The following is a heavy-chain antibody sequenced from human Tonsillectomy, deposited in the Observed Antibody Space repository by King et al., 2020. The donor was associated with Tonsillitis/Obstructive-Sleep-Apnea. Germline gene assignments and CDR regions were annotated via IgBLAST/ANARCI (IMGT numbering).Heavy chain of an antibody. CDR1: GFTFCSYG. D-gene: IGHD1-7*01. CDR2: IWYDGSNK. Sequence: QLVESGGGVVQPGRTLRLSCAASGFTFCSYGMHWVRQAPGKGLEWVAVIWYDGSNKYYGDSLKGRFTISRDNSKNTLYLQMNSLRAEDTAVYYCARGITGTTLNYYYGIDVWGQGTTVTVSS. V-gene: IGHV3-33*01. J-gene: IGHJ6*02. CDR3: ARGITGTTLNYYYGIDV.